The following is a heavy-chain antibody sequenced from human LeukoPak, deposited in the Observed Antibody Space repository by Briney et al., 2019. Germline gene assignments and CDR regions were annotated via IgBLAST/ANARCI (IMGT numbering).Heavy chain of an antibody. CDR2: ISGSGGST. V-gene: IGHV3-23*01. CDR1: GFTFSSYA. J-gene: IGHJ5*02. CDR3: AKDHDFWSGYGNWFDP. D-gene: IGHD3-3*01. Sequence: PGGSLRLSCAASGFTFSSYAMSWVRQAPGKGLEWVSAISGSGGSTYYADSVKGRFTISRDNSKNTLYLQMNSLRAEDTAVYYCAKDHDFWSGYGNWFDPWGQGTLVTVSS.